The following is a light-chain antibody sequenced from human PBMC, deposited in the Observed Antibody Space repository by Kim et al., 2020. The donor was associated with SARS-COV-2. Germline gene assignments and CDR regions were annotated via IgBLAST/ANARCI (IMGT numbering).Light chain of an antibody. Sequence: SPGGRAPLSCRASHFISSSLAWYQQFPGQTPRLLIYSASNRATGIPARFSGRGSGTDFSLTISSLEPEDIAVYYCQQRYNRISFGQGTRLEIK. V-gene: IGKV3-11*01. J-gene: IGKJ5*01. CDR1: HFISSS. CDR2: SAS. CDR3: QQRYNRIS.